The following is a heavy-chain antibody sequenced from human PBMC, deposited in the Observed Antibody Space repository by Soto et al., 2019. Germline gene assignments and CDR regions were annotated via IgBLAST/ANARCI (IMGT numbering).Heavy chain of an antibody. CDR3: ARGLGYCSGGSCFSYYYCGMAV. V-gene: IGHV4-34*01. CDR2: INHSGST. D-gene: IGHD2-15*01. CDR1: GGSFSGYY. Sequence: QVQLQQWGAGLLKPSETLSLTCAVYGGSFSGYYWSWIRQPPGKGLEWMGEINHSGSTNYNPSLQSRVTISVDASKKQFSLELSCVTAADTAVYYCARGLGYCSGGSCFSYYYCGMAVWGQGPTVTVSS. J-gene: IGHJ6*02.